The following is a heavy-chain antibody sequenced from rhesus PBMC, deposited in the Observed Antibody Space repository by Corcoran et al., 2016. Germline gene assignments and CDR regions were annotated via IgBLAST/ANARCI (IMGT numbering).Heavy chain of an antibody. Sequence: QLQLQESGPGLVKPSETLSLTCAVCGGSIRGSWWSRTRRPPGRGLEWFGRIDDRGRTDYNSSLKNRVTMSRDTSRTQFSLKVNSVTAADTAVYYCARGGGGTYWYFDLWGPGTPITISS. J-gene: IGHJ2*01. D-gene: IGHD6-37*01. CDR1: GGSIRGSW. V-gene: IGHV4-160*01. CDR3: ARGGGGTYWYFDL. CDR2: IDDRGRT.